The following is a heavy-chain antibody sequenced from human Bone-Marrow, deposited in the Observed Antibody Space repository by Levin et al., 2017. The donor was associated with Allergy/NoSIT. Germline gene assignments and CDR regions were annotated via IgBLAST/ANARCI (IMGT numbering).Heavy chain of an antibody. Sequence: PSASVKVSCKASGYTFTNYAINWVRQAPGQGLEWMGWINTNTGVPTFAQGFTGRFVFTLDTSVSTAYLQISSLKAEDTAIYYCAKVGAYYDVLTGSYVFDSWGQGTLVTISS. J-gene: IGHJ4*02. CDR2: INTNTGVP. D-gene: IGHD3-9*01. CDR3: AKVGAYYDVLTGSYVFDS. CDR1: GYTFTNYA. V-gene: IGHV7-4-1*02.